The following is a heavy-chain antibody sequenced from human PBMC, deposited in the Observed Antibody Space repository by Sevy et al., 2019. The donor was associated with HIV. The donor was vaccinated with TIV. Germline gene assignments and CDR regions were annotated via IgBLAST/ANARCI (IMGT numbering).Heavy chain of an antibody. J-gene: IGHJ6*03. CDR2: ISAYNGNT. D-gene: IGHD1-26*01. CDR3: ARVNTGIVGATGDYYYYYYMDV. Sequence: ASVKVSCKASGYTFTSYGISWVRQAPGQGLEWMGWISAYNGNTNYAQKLQGRVTMTTDISTSTAYMELRSLRSDDTAVYYCARVNTGIVGATGDYYYYYYMDVWGKGTTVTVSS. V-gene: IGHV1-18*04. CDR1: GYTFTSYG.